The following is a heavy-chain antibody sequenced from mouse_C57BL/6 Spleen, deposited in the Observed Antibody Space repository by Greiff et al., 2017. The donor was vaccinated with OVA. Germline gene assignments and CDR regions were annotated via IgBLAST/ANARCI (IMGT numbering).Heavy chain of an antibody. J-gene: IGHJ3*01. CDR1: GYTFTDYE. Sequence: VQLQQSGAELVRPGASVTLSCKASGYTFTDYEMHWVKQTPVHGLEWIGAIDPETGGTAYNQKFKGKAILTAVKSSSTAYMELRSLTSEDSAVLDSTGSGYDYRSWFAYWGQGTLVTVSA. V-gene: IGHV1-15*01. D-gene: IGHD2-13*01. CDR2: IDPETGGT. CDR3: TGSGYDYRSWFAY.